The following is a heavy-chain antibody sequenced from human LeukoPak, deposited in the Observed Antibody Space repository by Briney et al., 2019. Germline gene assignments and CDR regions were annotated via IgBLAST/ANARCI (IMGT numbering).Heavy chain of an antibody. V-gene: IGHV3-23*01. CDR2: ISGSGGST. J-gene: IGHJ4*02. D-gene: IGHD3-10*01. CDR1: GFTVSSNY. Sequence: GGSLRLSCAASGFTVSSNYMSWVRQAPGKGLEWVSAISGSGGSTYYADSVKGRFTISRDNSKNTLYLQMNSLRAEDTAVYYCAKDYGPSGDWGQGTLVTVSS. CDR3: AKDYGPSGD.